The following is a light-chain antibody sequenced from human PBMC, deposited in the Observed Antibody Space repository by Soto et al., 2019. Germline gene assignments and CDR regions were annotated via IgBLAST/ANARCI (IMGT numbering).Light chain of an antibody. V-gene: IGLV2-14*01. CDR3: SSYTTSTPWV. CDR1: NSDVGGYNY. J-gene: IGLJ3*02. Sequence: QSALTQPASVSGSPGQSIAISCTGTNSDVGGYNYVSWYQHHPGKAPKLMIYEVSNRPSGVSNRFSGSKSGNTASLTISGLQAEDEADYYCSSYTTSTPWVFGGGTQLTVL. CDR2: EVS.